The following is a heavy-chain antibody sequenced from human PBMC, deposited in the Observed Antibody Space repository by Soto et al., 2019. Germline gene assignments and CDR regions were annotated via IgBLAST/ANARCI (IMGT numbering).Heavy chain of an antibody. J-gene: IGHJ4*02. CDR1: GFSFTNYA. CDR2: IYGNGAGI. CDR3: AKDIKPNAQVSDDY. Sequence: EVQLLEAGGGLAQPGGSLRLSCAGSGFSFTNYAMMWVRQAPGKGLESVSGIYGNGAGISYADSVKGRFTISRDNSKNTLYLQMNSLRAEDTAVYYCAKDIKPNAQVSDDYWGQGTLVTVSS. D-gene: IGHD1-20*01. V-gene: IGHV3-23*01.